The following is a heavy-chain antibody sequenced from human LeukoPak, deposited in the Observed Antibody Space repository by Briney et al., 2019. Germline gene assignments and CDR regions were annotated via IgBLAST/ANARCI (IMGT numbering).Heavy chain of an antibody. CDR2: VHLDGRT. CDR3: AREGGFYRPLDY. J-gene: IGHJ4*02. Sequence: PSETLSLTCGVSGGSVVNTNWWIWVRQPPGKGLEWIGEVHLDGRTNYNPSLESRLTMSVDVSENQVSLKLTSVTAADTAVYYCAREGGFYRPLDYSGQGTLVTVSS. V-gene: IGHV4-4*02. D-gene: IGHD3-3*01. CDR1: GGSVVNTNW.